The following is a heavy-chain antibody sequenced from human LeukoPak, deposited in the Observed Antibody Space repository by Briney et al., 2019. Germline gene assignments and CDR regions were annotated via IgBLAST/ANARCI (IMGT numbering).Heavy chain of an antibody. CDR2: TWYDGSNK. V-gene: IGHV3-33*01. J-gene: IGHJ4*02. D-gene: IGHD3-22*01. Sequence: GRSLRLSCAASGFTFSSYGMHWVRQAPGKGLEWVAVTWYDGSNKYYADSVKGRFTISRDNSKNTLYVQMNSLRAEDTAVYYCARGKYYYDSSGYYYGDLLYYFDYWGQGTLVTVSS. CDR1: GFTFSSYG. CDR3: ARGKYYYDSSGYYYGDLLYYFDY.